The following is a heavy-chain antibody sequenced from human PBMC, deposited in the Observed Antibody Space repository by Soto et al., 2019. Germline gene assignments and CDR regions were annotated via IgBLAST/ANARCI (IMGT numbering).Heavy chain of an antibody. CDR3: ATAHYDFWSGFSQKYYFDY. D-gene: IGHD3-3*01. J-gene: IGHJ4*02. CDR2: INHSGGT. Sequence: PSETLSLTCAVYGGSFSGYYRNWIRQSPGKGLEWIGDINHSGGTNYNPSLMSRVTISLDTSKNQFSLRLSSVTAADTAVYYCATAHYDFWSGFSQKYYFDYWGQGTQVTVSS. CDR1: GGSFSGYY. V-gene: IGHV4-34*01.